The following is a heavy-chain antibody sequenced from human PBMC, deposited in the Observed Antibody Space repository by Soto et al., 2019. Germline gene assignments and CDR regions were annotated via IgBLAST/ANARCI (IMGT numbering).Heavy chain of an antibody. Sequence: SETLSLTCTVSGGSISSYYWSWIRQPPGKGLEWIGYIYYSGSTNYNPSLKSRVTISVDTSKNQFSLKLSSVTAADTAVYYCARFGYCSGGSCYPGLYYYYYYMDVWGKGATVTVSS. CDR2: IYYSGST. CDR1: GGSISSYY. V-gene: IGHV4-59*01. J-gene: IGHJ6*03. CDR3: ARFGYCSGGSCYPGLYYYYYYMDV. D-gene: IGHD2-15*01.